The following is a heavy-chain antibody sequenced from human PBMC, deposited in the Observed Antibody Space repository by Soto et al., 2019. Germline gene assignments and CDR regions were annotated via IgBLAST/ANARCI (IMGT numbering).Heavy chain of an antibody. D-gene: IGHD6-13*01. V-gene: IGHV5-51*01. CDR3: ARLIANDYYYYGMDV. CDR2: IYPGDSDT. Sequence: GESLKISCKGSGYSFTSYWISWVRQMPGKGLEWMGSIYPGDSDTRYSPSFQGQVTISADKSISTAYLQWSSLKASDTAMYYCARLIANDYYYYGMDVWGQGTTVTVSS. CDR1: GYSFTSYW. J-gene: IGHJ6*02.